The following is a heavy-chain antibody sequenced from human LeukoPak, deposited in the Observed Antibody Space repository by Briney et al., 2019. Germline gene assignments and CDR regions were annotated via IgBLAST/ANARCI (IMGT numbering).Heavy chain of an antibody. D-gene: IGHD1-1*01. V-gene: IGHV3-49*04. Sequence: GRSLRLSCTSSGFSFGDYGMSWVRQAPGKGLEWVSFIRSTTHSGTTEYAASVRGRFTMSRDDSKRIAYLQMNSLKIEDTAVYYCTRAPYNSEDYPYCFDFWGQGTLVTVSS. J-gene: IGHJ4*02. CDR2: IRSTTHSGTT. CDR3: TRAPYNSEDYPYCFDF. CDR1: GFSFGDYG.